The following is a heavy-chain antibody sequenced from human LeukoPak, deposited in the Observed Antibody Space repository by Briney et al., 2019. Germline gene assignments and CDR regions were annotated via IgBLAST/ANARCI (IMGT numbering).Heavy chain of an antibody. CDR3: ARGPRITIFGVVMANDAFDI. J-gene: IGHJ3*02. D-gene: IGHD3-3*01. CDR1: GYTFTSYD. V-gene: IGHV1-8*01. Sequence: ASVKVSCKASGYTFTSYDINWVRQATGQGLEWMGWMNPNSGDTGYAQNFQGRVTMTRDTSSSTAYMELSRLRFDDTVVYYCARGPRITIFGVVMANDAFDIWGQGTMVTVSS. CDR2: MNPNSGDT.